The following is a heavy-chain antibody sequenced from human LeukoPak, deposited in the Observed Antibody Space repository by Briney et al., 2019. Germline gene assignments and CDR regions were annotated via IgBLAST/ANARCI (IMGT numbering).Heavy chain of an antibody. D-gene: IGHD4-11*01. Sequence: PGRSLTLSCAATGFTFNHYAMHWVRQAPGKGLEWVAVIWSDATNRYYAGSVKGRFTISRDDAGKTVYLQMSSLRPEDTGVYYCAKDAQRGFDYSNSLEYWGQGTPVTVST. CDR2: IWSDATNR. J-gene: IGHJ4*02. V-gene: IGHV3-33*06. CDR1: GFTFNHYA. CDR3: AKDAQRGFDYSNSLEY.